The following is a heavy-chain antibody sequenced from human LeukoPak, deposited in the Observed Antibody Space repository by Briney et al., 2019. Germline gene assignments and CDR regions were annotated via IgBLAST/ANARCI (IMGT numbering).Heavy chain of an antibody. Sequence: ASVKVSCKASGHTFTSYDINWVRQAPGQGLEWMGWMNPNSGNTGYAQKFQGRVTMTRNTSISTAYMELSSLRSEDTAVYYCARGQEKWLVLGYYYGMDGWGQGTTVTVYS. CDR1: GHTFTSYD. CDR2: MNPNSGNT. CDR3: ARGQEKWLVLGYYYGMDG. V-gene: IGHV1-8*01. J-gene: IGHJ6*02. D-gene: IGHD6-19*01.